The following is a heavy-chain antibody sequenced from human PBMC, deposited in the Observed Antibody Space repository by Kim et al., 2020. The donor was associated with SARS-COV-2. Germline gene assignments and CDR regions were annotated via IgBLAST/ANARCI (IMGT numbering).Heavy chain of an antibody. D-gene: IGHD7-27*01. J-gene: IGHJ4*02. CDR2: ITNTGVT. V-gene: IGHV3-23*01. CDR1: GFTFSSYA. CDR3: SKTGQFDY. Sequence: GGSLRLSCAASGFTFSSYAMSWVRQAPGKGLEWVSTITNTGVTVYADSVKGRVSISRDNAMNTLYLQINSLRAEDTAGYYCSKTGQFDYWGQGTLVTVSP.